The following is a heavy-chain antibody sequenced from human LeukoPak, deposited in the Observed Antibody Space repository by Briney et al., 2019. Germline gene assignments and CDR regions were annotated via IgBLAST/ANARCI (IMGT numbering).Heavy chain of an antibody. J-gene: IGHJ3*02. CDR3: AFLVVGDGFDI. CDR1: GGTFSSYA. Sequence: ASVKVSCKASGGTFSSYAISWVRQAPGQGLEWMGGINPNSGGTNYAEKFQGRLTVTRDTSTAYMELSRLRSDDTAVYFCAFLVVGDGFDIWGQGTTVTVS. CDR2: INPNSGGT. V-gene: IGHV1-2*02. D-gene: IGHD2-15*01.